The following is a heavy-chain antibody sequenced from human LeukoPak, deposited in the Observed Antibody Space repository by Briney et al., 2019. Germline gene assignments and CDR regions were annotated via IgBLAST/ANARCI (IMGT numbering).Heavy chain of an antibody. D-gene: IGHD4-17*01. CDR3: ARGPQTTVTAYNWFDP. Sequence: GASVKVSCKASGYTFTSYGISWVRQAPGQGLEWMGWISAYNGNTNYAQKLQGRVTMTTDTSTSTAYMELRSLRSDDTAVYYCARGPQTTVTAYNWFDPWGQGTLVTVSS. V-gene: IGHV1-18*01. CDR1: GYTFTSYG. CDR2: ISAYNGNT. J-gene: IGHJ5*02.